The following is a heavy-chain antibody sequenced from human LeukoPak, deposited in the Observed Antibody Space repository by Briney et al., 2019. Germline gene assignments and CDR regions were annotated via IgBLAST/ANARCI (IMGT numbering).Heavy chain of an antibody. Sequence: NPSETLSLTCTVAGGSISSYYWSWIRQPPGKGLEYIGYIYFSGSTNYNPSLKSRVTISVDTSKNQFSLKLSSVTAADTAVYYCARDGGKGWLWSDYWGQGTLVTVSS. J-gene: IGHJ4*02. V-gene: IGHV4-59*01. CDR3: ARDGGKGWLWSDY. CDR2: IYFSGST. D-gene: IGHD3-9*01. CDR1: GGSISSYY.